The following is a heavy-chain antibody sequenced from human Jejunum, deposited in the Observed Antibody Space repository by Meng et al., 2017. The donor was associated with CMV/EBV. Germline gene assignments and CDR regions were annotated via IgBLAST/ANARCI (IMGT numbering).Heavy chain of an antibody. CDR2: IYTSGST. CDR1: GGSISTYY. D-gene: IGHD5-12*01. J-gene: IGHJ4*02. V-gene: IGHV4-4*07. Sequence: LQSPAQGLVTPSEPLSLAFTVSGGSISTYYWTWIRQPAGKGLEWIGRIYTSGSTHYNPSLKSRVTMSVDTSKNQFSLKLSSVTAADTAVYYCARENSGYDYWGQGTLVTVSS. CDR3: ARENSGYDY.